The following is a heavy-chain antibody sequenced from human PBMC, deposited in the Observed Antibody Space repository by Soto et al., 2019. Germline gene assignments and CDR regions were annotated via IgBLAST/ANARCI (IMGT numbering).Heavy chain of an antibody. V-gene: IGHV3-49*04. Sequence: RLSCAASGFIFGDYAMSWVRQSPGQGLEWVGFIRTTAYGGTTDYAASVRGRFTISRDDSENIAYLQMNSLKTEDTAVYYCARRLLDYGDYYYGMDVWGQGTTVTVSS. CDR2: IRTTAYGGTT. J-gene: IGHJ6*02. CDR1: GFIFGDYA. D-gene: IGHD4-17*01. CDR3: ARRLLDYGDYYYGMDV.